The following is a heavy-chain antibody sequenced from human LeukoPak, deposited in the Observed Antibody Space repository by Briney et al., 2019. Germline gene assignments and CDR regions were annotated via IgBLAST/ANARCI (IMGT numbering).Heavy chain of an antibody. CDR1: GGSISSYY. Sequence: SETLSLTCTVSGGSISSYYWSWIRQPPGKGLEWIGYIYYSGSTNYNPSLKSRVTISVDTSKNQFSLKLSSVTAADTAVYYCAADRLGGDAFDIWGQGTMVTVSS. CDR2: IYYSGST. CDR3: AADRLGGDAFDI. D-gene: IGHD4-11*01. J-gene: IGHJ3*02. V-gene: IGHV4-59*08.